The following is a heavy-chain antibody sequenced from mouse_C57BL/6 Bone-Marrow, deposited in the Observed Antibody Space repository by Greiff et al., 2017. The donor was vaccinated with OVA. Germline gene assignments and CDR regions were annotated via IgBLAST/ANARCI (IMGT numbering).Heavy chain of an antibody. J-gene: IGHJ3*01. CDR1: GFNINNTY. V-gene: IGHV14-3*01. CDR2: IDPANGNT. Sequence: VQLQQPVAELVRPGASVKLSCTASGFNINNTYMHWVKQRPEQGLEWIGRIDPANGNTKYAPKFQGKATITADTSSNTAYLQLSSLTSEDTAVYYCARKLRSEFAYWGQGTLVTVSA. D-gene: IGHD1-1*01. CDR3: ARKLRSEFAY.